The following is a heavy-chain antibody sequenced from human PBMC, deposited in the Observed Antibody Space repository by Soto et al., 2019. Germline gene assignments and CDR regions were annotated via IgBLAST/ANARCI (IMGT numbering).Heavy chain of an antibody. CDR3: ARTRGTFDY. CDR2: INHSGST. J-gene: IGHJ4*02. CDR1: GGSFSGYY. V-gene: IGHV4-34*01. Sequence: EAVSLSCAVYGGSFSGYYWSWIRQPPGKGLEWIGEINHSGSTNYNPSLKSRVTISVDTSKNQFSLKLSSVTAADTAVYYCARTRGTFDYWGQGTLVTVSS.